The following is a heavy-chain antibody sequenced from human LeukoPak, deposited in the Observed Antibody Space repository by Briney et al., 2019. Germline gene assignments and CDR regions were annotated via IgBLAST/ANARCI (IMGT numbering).Heavy chain of an antibody. J-gene: IGHJ4*02. CDR3: ARLVVRGVRRDY. Sequence: PSETLSLACTVSGGSISSYYWSWLRQPPGKGLEWIGYIYYSGSTNYNPSLKSRVTISVDTSKNQFSLKLSSVTAADTAVYYCARLVVRGVRRDYWGQGTLVTVSS. V-gene: IGHV4-59*08. D-gene: IGHD3-10*01. CDR1: GGSISSYY. CDR2: IYYSGST.